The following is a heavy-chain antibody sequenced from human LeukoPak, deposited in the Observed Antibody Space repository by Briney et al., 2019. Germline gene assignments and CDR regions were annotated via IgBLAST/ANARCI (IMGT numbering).Heavy chain of an antibody. Sequence: SETLSLTCAVYGGSFNGHYGSWIRQPPGKGLEWIGEINHRGSTNYHPSLKSRVTISGDTSKNQFSLKLSSVTAADTAVYYCVGYYYGSGSYHNYPNFDYWGQGALVTVSS. D-gene: IGHD3-10*01. CDR2: INHRGST. J-gene: IGHJ4*02. CDR3: VGYYYGSGSYHNYPNFDY. CDR1: GGSFNGHY. V-gene: IGHV4-34*01.